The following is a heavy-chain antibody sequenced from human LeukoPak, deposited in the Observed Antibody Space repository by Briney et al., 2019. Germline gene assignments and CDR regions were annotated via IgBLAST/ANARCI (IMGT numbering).Heavy chain of an antibody. J-gene: IGHJ5*02. CDR3: AASAPSGSNWFDP. V-gene: IGHV4-61*02. Sequence: SQTLSLTCSVSGGSITSGSYYWTWILQTAGKGLEWIGRIHASGSTNYNPSLNSRVTISADTSKNQFSLKLSSVTAADTAVYYCAASAPSGSNWFDPWGQGILVTVSS. CDR1: GGSITSGSYY. CDR2: IHASGST. D-gene: IGHD3-22*01.